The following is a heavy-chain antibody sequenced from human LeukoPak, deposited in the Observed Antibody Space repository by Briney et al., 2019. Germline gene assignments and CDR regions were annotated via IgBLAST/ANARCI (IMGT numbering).Heavy chain of an antibody. V-gene: IGHV1-46*01. Sequence: GASVKVSCKASGYTCTSYYIHWVRQAPGQGLEWMGIINPSGGSANYAQKFQGSVTMTRDTSTSTVYMELSSLRSEDTAVYYCARARGAGTFDYWGQGTLVTVSS. CDR1: GYTCTSYY. CDR2: INPSGGSA. CDR3: ARARGAGTFDY. J-gene: IGHJ4*02. D-gene: IGHD6-13*01.